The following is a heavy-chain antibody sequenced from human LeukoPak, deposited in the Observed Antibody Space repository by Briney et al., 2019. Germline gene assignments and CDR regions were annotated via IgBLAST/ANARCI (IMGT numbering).Heavy chain of an antibody. CDR2: TSTYNGNT. J-gene: IGHJ4*02. D-gene: IGHD2-2*01. CDR3: ARDLESTSSYFDY. V-gene: IGHV1-18*01. CDR1: GYTFTRYG. Sequence: ASVKVSCKASGYTFTRYGIIWVRQAPGQGLEWMGWTSTYNGNTNYAQKLQGRVTMTTDTSTSTAYMELRSLRSDDTAVYYCARDLESTSSYFDYWGQGTLVTVSS.